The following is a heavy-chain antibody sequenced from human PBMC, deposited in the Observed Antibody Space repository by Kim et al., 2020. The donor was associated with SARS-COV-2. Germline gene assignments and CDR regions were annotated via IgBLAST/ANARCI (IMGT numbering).Heavy chain of an antibody. CDR2: ISYDGSNK. V-gene: IGHV3-30*04. Sequence: GGSLRLSCAASGFTFSSYAMHWVRQAPGKGLEWVAVISYDGSNKYYADSVKGRFTISRDNSKNTLYLQMNSLRAEDTAVYYCARGVLRYFDWLLGGYFDYWGQGTLVTVSS. CDR1: GFTFSSYA. CDR3: ARGVLRYFDWLLGGYFDY. D-gene: IGHD3-9*01. J-gene: IGHJ4*02.